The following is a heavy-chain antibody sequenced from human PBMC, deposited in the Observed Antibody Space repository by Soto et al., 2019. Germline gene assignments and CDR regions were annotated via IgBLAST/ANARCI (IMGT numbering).Heavy chain of an antibody. CDR1: GYSFTSYW. D-gene: IGHD3-22*01. Sequence: GESLKISCKGSGYSFTSYWIGWVRQMPGKGLEWMGIIYPGDSDTRYSPSFQGQVTISADKSISTAYLQWSSLKASDTAMYYCARQLHDSSGYAPMDVWGQGTTVTVSS. CDR3: ARQLHDSSGYAPMDV. CDR2: IYPGDSDT. J-gene: IGHJ6*02. V-gene: IGHV5-51*01.